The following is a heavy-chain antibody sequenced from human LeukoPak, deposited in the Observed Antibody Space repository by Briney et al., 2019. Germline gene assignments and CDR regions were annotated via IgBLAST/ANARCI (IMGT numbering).Heavy chain of an antibody. CDR1: GYTFTGYY. Sequence: ASVTVSCKASGYTFTGYYMHGVRQPPAQGREWMGRINPNSGGTTCAQKFQGRVTMTRDASISTAYMELSRLSYDDTAVYYCAVDSSGYYGEFDYWGQGTLVTVSS. D-gene: IGHD3-22*01. V-gene: IGHV1-2*06. J-gene: IGHJ4*02. CDR3: AVDSSGYYGEFDY. CDR2: INPNSGGT.